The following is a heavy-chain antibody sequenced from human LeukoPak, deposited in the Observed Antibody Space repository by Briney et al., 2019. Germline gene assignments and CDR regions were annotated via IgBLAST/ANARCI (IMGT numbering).Heavy chain of an antibody. CDR2: IYPGDSDT. D-gene: IGHD3-10*01. J-gene: IGHJ4*02. V-gene: IGHV5-51*01. CDR3: ARRAFSEVRGVHFDY. Sequence: RGESLKISCKGSGYSFTSYWIGWVRQMPGKGLEWMGIIYPGDSDTRYSPSFQGQVTISADKSISTAYLQWSSLKASDTAMYYCARRAFSEVRGVHFDYWGQGTLVNVSS. CDR1: GYSFTSYW.